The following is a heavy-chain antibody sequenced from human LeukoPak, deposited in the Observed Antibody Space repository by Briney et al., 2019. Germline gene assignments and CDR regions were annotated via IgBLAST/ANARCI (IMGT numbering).Heavy chain of an antibody. CDR1: GFTFSSYS. J-gene: IGHJ3*02. CDR3: AREQLDDAFDI. Sequence: GGSLRLSCAASGFTFSSYSMNWVRQAPGKGLEWVSSISSSSSYIYYADSVKGRFTISRDNAKNSLYLQMNSLRAEDTAVYYCAREQLDDAFDIWGQGTMVTVSS. V-gene: IGHV3-21*01. CDR2: ISSSSSYI. D-gene: IGHD6-6*01.